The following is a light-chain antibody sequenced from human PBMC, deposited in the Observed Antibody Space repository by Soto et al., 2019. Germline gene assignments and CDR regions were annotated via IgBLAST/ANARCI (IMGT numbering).Light chain of an antibody. CDR2: GAS. CDR1: LSVFSN. Sequence: EIVMTQSPATPSVSPGERATLSFRASLSVFSNLAWYQQKPGQAPRLLIYGASSRATGIPDRFSGSGSGTDFTLTISRLEPEDFAVYYCQQYGSSPWTFGQGTKVDIK. CDR3: QQYGSSPWT. J-gene: IGKJ1*01. V-gene: IGKV3-20*01.